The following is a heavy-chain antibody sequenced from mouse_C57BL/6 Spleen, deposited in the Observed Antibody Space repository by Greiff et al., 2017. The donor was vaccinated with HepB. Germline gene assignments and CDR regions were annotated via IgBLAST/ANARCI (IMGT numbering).Heavy chain of an antibody. CDR1: GFTFSSYG. D-gene: IGHD1-1*02. Sequence: EVHLVESGGDLVKPGGSLKLSCAASGFTFSSYGMSWVRQTPDKRLEWVATISSGGSYTYYPDSVKGRFTISRDNAKNTLYLQMSSLKSEETAMYYGANYYGVSPCFAYGGQGTLVTVSA. V-gene: IGHV5-6*01. CDR2: ISSGGSYT. CDR3: ANYYGVSPCFAY. J-gene: IGHJ3*01.